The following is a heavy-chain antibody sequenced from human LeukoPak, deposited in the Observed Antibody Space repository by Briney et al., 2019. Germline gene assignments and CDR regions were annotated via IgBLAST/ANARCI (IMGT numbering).Heavy chain of an antibody. V-gene: IGHV4-39*07. J-gene: IGHJ6*03. D-gene: IGHD3-10*01. CDR2: IYYSGST. Sequence: SQTLSLTCTVSGGSISSSSYYWGWIRQPPGKGLEWIGSIYYSGSTYYNPSLKSRVTMSVDTSKNQFSLKLSSVTAADTAVYYCARDVLFYGSGSYYMDVWGKGITVTISS. CDR3: ARDVLFYGSGSYYMDV. CDR1: GGSISSSSYY.